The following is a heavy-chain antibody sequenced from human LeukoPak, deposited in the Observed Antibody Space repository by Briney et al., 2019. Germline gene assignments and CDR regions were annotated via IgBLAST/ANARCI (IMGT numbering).Heavy chain of an antibody. D-gene: IGHD5-24*01. Sequence: SETLSFTCAVYGGSFSGYYWSWIRQPPGKGLEWIGEINHSGSTNYNPSLKSRVTISVDTSKNQFSLKLSSVTAADTAVYYCARIGDGSPDAFDIWGQGTMVTVSS. J-gene: IGHJ3*02. V-gene: IGHV4-34*01. CDR2: INHSGST. CDR3: ARIGDGSPDAFDI. CDR1: GGSFSGYY.